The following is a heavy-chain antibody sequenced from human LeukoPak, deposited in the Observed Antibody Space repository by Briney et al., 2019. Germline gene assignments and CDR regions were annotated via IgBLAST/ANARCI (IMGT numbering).Heavy chain of an antibody. Sequence: GGSLRLSCAASGFTFSSYSMNWVRQAPGKGLEWVSSISSSSSYIYYADSVKGRFTISRDNAKNSLYLQMNSLRGEDTAVYYCARDITVLRYFDWLPKGNYYYYGMDVWGQGTTVTVSS. CDR1: GFTFSSYS. V-gene: IGHV3-21*01. D-gene: IGHD3-9*01. CDR2: ISSSSSYI. CDR3: ARDITVLRYFDWLPKGNYYYYGMDV. J-gene: IGHJ6*02.